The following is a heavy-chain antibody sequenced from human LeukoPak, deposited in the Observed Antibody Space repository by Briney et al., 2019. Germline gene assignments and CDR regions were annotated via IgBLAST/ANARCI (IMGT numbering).Heavy chain of an antibody. CDR1: GGSISSYY. V-gene: IGHV4-4*07. J-gene: IGHJ6*02. CDR2: IYTSGGT. D-gene: IGHD2-21*01. Sequence: SETLSLTCTVSGGSISSYYWSWIRQPAGKGLEWIGRIYTSGGTNYNPSLKSRVTISVDTSKNQFSLKLSSVTAADTAVYYCARDRNAQRHNGMDVWGQGTTVTVSS. CDR3: ARDRNAQRHNGMDV.